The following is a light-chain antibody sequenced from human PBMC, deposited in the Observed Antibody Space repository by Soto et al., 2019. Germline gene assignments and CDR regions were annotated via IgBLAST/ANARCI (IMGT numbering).Light chain of an antibody. V-gene: IGKV3-15*01. CDR2: DAS. Sequence: EIVMTQSPATLSVSPEGGATLSCRASQSITGNLTWYQQKPGQAPRLLIYDASTRATGIPARFSGSGSGTEFTLTISSLQSEDFALYYCQHYNNWPIRFGGGSMV. CDR3: QHYNNWPIR. J-gene: IGKJ4*01. CDR1: QSITGN.